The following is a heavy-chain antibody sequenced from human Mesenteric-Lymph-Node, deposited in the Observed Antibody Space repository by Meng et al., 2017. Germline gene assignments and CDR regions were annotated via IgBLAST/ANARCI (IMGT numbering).Heavy chain of an antibody. CDR2: IYYSGST. J-gene: IGHJ6*02. V-gene: IGHV4-39*07. CDR1: GGSISSSSYY. D-gene: IGHD3-22*01. Sequence: SETLSLTCTVSGGSISSSSYYWGWIRQPPGKGLEWIGSIYYSGSTYYNPSLKSRVTISVDTSKNQFSLKLSSVTAADTAVYYCARESMIVVVDYYGMDVWGQGTTVTVSS. CDR3: ARESMIVVVDYYGMDV.